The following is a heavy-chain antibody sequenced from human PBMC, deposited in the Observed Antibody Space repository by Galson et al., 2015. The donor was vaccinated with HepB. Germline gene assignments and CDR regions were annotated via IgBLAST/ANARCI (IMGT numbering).Heavy chain of an antibody. CDR3: ARVGHSKYDMDV. D-gene: IGHD1-26*01. CDR1: GFSFSDYS. Sequence: SLRLSCAASGFSFSDYSINWVRQAPGKGLEWVSYIPGSLSPIYYADSVKGRFTISRDNAKNSVYLQMNSLRNEDTAVYYWARVGHSKYDMDVWGQGTTVTVSS. V-gene: IGHV3-48*02. CDR2: IPGSLSPI. J-gene: IGHJ6*02.